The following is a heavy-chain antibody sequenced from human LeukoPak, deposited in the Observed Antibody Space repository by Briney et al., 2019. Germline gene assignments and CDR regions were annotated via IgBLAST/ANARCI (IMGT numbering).Heavy chain of an antibody. V-gene: IGHV3-53*01. CDR1: GFTFSSNY. CDR2: IYNSGNT. CDR3: AREVIYGAFDI. J-gene: IGHJ3*02. D-gene: IGHD2/OR15-2a*01. Sequence: PGGSLRLSCAASGFTFSSNYMSWVRQAPGKGLEWVSVIYNSGNTYYADSVTGRFTISRDNSKNTLYLQMSSLRAEDTAVYYCAREVIYGAFDIWGQGTMVTVSS.